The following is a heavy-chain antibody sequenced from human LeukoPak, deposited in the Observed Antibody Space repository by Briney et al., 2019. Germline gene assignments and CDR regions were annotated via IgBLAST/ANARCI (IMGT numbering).Heavy chain of an antibody. CDR1: GFTVSSNH. CDR3: AGAVAGTVY. V-gene: IGHV3-53*01. CDR2: IYSGGST. Sequence: PGGSLRLSCAASGFTVSSNHMSWVRQAPGKGLEWVSVIYSGGSTYYADSVKGRFTISRDISKNTLFLQMNNLRAEDTAVYYCAGAVAGTVYWGQGTLVTVSS. J-gene: IGHJ4*02. D-gene: IGHD6-19*01.